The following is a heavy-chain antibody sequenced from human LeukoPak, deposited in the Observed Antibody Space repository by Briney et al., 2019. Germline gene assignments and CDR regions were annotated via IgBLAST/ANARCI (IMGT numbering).Heavy chain of an antibody. CDR3: ARGIVVVPAARDFDY. CDR1: GYTFTGYY. J-gene: IGHJ4*02. Sequence: ASVKVSCKASGYTFTGYYMHWVRQAPGQGLEWMGWINPNSGGTNYAQKFQGRVTMTRDTSISTAYMELSRVRSDDTAVYYCARGIVVVPAARDFDYWGQGTLVTVSS. CDR2: INPNSGGT. D-gene: IGHD2-2*01. V-gene: IGHV1-2*02.